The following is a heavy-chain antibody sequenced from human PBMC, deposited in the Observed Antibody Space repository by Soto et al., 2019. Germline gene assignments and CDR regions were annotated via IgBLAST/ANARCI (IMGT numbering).Heavy chain of an antibody. Sequence: QVQLVQSGAEVKKPGASVKVSCKASGYTFTSYAISWVRQAPGQGLEWMAWISGYNGNTKYAQNLQGRVTVTTDTSTSTVYMELRSLRSDDTAVYYCARDSNYDCWSGNRFDPWGPGTPVTVSS. CDR3: ARDSNYDCWSGNRFDP. J-gene: IGHJ5*02. V-gene: IGHV1-18*01. D-gene: IGHD3-3*01. CDR2: ISGYNGNT. CDR1: GYTFTSYA.